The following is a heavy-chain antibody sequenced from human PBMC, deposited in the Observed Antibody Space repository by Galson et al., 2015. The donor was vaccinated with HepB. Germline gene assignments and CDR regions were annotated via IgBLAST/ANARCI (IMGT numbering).Heavy chain of an antibody. J-gene: IGHJ4*02. CDR1: GYSFTSNG. CDR2: ISPYSGNT. V-gene: IGHV1-18*04. Sequence: SVKVSCKASGYSFTSNGFSWVRQAPGQGLEWMGWISPYSGNTRYAQKFQGRVNLTTDSSTTSAYMELRSLRSDDTALYYCARSWASGLLDYWGQGTLVAVSS. CDR3: ARSWASGLLDY. D-gene: IGHD1-26*01.